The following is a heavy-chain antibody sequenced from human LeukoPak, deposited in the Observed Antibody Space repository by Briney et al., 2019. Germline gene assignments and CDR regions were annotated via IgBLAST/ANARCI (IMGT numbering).Heavy chain of an antibody. J-gene: IGHJ3*02. CDR1: GYTFTSYY. CDR3: ARVKYQLLGAFDI. CDR2: INPSGGST. D-gene: IGHD2-2*01. V-gene: IGHV1-46*01. Sequence: ASVKVSCKASGYTFTSYYIHWVRQAPGQGLEWMGIINPSGGSTSYAQKFQGRVTMTRDMSTSTVYMELSSLRSEDTAVYYCARVKYQLLGAFDIWGQGTMVTVSS.